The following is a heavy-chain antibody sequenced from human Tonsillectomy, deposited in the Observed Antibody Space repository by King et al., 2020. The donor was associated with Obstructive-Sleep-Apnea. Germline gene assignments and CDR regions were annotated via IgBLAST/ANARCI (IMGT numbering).Heavy chain of an antibody. V-gene: IGHV4-30-4*01. D-gene: IGHD1-26*01. Sequence: QLQESGPGLVKPSQTLSLTCTVSGGSISSRSYYWSWIRQPPGEGLEWIGFIYYTGSTYYNPSVKRRVSISVDTSKNQFSLRLSSVTAADTAVYYCARVGIVGPTRFDYYGLDVWGQGTTVTVSS. J-gene: IGHJ6*02. CDR2: IYYTGST. CDR1: GGSISSRSYY. CDR3: ARVGIVGPTRFDYYGLDV.